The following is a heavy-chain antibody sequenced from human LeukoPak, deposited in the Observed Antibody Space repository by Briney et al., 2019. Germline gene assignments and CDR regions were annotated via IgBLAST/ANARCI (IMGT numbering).Heavy chain of an antibody. CDR3: AKDFAYYYDSSGHFDC. CDR2: IWYDGSNK. Sequence: GRSLRLSCAASGFTFSSYGMHWVRQAPGKGLEWVAVIWYDGSNKYYADSVKGRFTISRDNSKNTLYLQMNSLRAEDTAVYYCAKDFAYYYDSSGHFDCWGQGTLVTVSS. V-gene: IGHV3-33*06. CDR1: GFTFSSYG. J-gene: IGHJ4*02. D-gene: IGHD3-22*01.